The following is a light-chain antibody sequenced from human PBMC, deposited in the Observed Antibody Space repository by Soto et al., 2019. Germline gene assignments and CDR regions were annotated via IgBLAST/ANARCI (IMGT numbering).Light chain of an antibody. CDR2: GAS. V-gene: IGKV3-20*01. CDR3: QQYGSSTYT. J-gene: IGKJ2*01. CDR1: QSVSSSY. Sequence: EIVLTQSPGTLSLSPGERATLSSRASQSVSSSYLAWYHQKPGQAPRLLIYGASSRATGIPDRFSGSGSGTDFTLTISRLEPEDFAVYYCQQYGSSTYTFGQGTKLEIK.